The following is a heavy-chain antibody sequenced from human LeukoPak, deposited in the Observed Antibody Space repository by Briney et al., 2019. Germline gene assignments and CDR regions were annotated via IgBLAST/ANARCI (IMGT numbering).Heavy chain of an antibody. Sequence: GGSLRLSCAASGFTFSSYAMSWVRQAPGKGLEWVSAISGSGGSTYYADSVKGRFTISRDNSKNTLYLQMNSLRAEDTAVYYCAKVSLIVVVITEGYYFDYWGQGTLVTVSS. V-gene: IGHV3-23*01. CDR1: GFTFSSYA. CDR2: ISGSGGST. J-gene: IGHJ4*02. D-gene: IGHD3-22*01. CDR3: AKVSLIVVVITEGYYFDY.